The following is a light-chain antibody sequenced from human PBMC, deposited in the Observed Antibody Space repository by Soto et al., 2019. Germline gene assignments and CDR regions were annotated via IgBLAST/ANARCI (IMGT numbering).Light chain of an antibody. J-gene: IGKJ1*01. CDR3: QQSYSTPWT. CDR2: AAS. CDR1: QSISSY. Sequence: DIQMTQSPSSLSASVGDRVTITCRASQSISSYLNWYQQKPGKDPKLLIYAASSLQSGVPSRFSGSGSGTDFTLNISSLQPEDFATYYCQQSYSTPWTFGQGTKVEIK. V-gene: IGKV1-39*01.